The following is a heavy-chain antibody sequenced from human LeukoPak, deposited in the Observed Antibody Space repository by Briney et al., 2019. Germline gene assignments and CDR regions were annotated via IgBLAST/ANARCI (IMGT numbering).Heavy chain of an antibody. CDR1: GGSFSGYY. J-gene: IGHJ5*02. V-gene: IGHV4-34*01. D-gene: IGHD3-22*01. CDR3: ARGLIGVRKTSDYYDSSGYYRRWFDP. CDR2: INHSGST. Sequence: NPSETLSLTCAVYGGSFSGYYWSWIRQPPGKGLEWIGEINHSGSTNYNPSLKSRVTISVDTSKNQFSLKLSSVTAADTAVYYCARGLIGVRKTSDYYDSSGYYRRWFDPWGQGTLVTVSS.